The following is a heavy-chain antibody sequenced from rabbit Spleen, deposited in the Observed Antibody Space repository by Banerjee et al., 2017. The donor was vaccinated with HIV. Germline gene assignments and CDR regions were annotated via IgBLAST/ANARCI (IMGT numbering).Heavy chain of an antibody. CDR1: GFDFSSYY. D-gene: IGHD8-1*01. CDR2: IDPIFGST. V-gene: IGHV1S7*01. J-gene: IGHJ6*01. CDR3: ARDSGSSFSSYGMDL. Sequence: QLEESAGGLVQPGGSLTLTCKASGFDFSSYYMSWVRQAPGKGLEWIGYIDPIFGSTYSASWVNGRVTISSHNAQNTLYLHLNSLTAADTATYFCARDSGSSFSSYGMDLWGQGTLVTVS.